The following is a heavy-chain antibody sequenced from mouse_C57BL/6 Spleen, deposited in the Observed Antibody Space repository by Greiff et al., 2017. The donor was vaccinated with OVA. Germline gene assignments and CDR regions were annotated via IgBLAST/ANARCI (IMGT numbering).Heavy chain of an antibody. D-gene: IGHD2-5*01. V-gene: IGHV10-1*01. CDR1: GFSFNTYA. CDR2: IRSKSNNYAT. CDR3: GEQSNYYFDY. J-gene: IGHJ2*01. Sequence: EVKLMESGGGLVQPKGSLKLSCAASGFSFNTYAMNWVRQAPGQGLEWVARIRSKSNNYATYYADSVKDRCTISRDDSESMLYLQMNNLKTEDTAMYYCGEQSNYYFDYWGQGTTLTVSS.